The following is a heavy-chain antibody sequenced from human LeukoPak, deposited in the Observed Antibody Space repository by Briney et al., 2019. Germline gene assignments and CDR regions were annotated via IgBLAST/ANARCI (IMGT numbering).Heavy chain of an antibody. D-gene: IGHD7-27*01. J-gene: IGHJ5*02. CDR1: GFTFYSCG. Sequence: GGSLRLSCVASGFTFYSCGMSWVRQAPGKGLEWVSGISGSGGNTNYADSVKGRFTISRDNSKNTLYLQMNSLRAEDTAVYYCAKRPTGEAKNWFDPWGQGTLVTVSS. CDR3: AKRPTGEAKNWFDP. V-gene: IGHV3-23*01. CDR2: ISGSGGNT.